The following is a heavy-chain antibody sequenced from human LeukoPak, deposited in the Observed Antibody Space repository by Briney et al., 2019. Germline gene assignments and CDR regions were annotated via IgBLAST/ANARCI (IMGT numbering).Heavy chain of an antibody. CDR3: ATVEGSGYDSRGWFDP. V-gene: IGHV4-34*01. D-gene: IGHD5-12*01. Sequence: SETLSLTCAVYGGSFSGYYWSWIRQPPGKGLEWIGSIYYSGTTYYNPSLKSRVTISIDTSKNQFFLKLSSVTAADTAVYYCATVEGSGYDSRGWFDPWGQGTLVTVSS. CDR2: IYYSGTT. CDR1: GGSFSGYY. J-gene: IGHJ5*02.